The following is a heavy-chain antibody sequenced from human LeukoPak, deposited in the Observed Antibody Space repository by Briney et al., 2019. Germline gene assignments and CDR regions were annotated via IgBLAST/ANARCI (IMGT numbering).Heavy chain of an antibody. V-gene: IGHV1-24*01. CDR1: GYTLTELS. Sequence: ASVKVSCKVSGYTLTELSMHWVRQARGKGLEWMGVFHPEDGETIYAQKFQGRVTMTDDTSTDTAYIELSSLRSEDTAVYYCETGLPTTIFPMMWGRGTLVTVAS. CDR3: ETGLPTTIFPMM. CDR2: FHPEDGET. D-gene: IGHD3-9*01. J-gene: IGHJ4*02.